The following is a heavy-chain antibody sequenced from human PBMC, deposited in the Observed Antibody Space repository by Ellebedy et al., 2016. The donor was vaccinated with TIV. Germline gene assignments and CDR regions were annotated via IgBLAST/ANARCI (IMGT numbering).Heavy chain of an antibody. CDR1: GFSFRSYW. CDR3: ARRGSYGDYAVQVNSWFDR. V-gene: IGHV3-7*01. Sequence: PGGSLRLSCAATGFSFRSYWMSWVRQAPGKGLEWVANIYQDGSVQYYLDSLKGRFTISRDNAINPLFLQMNSLRAGDTAVYYCARRGSYGDYAVQVNSWFDRWGRGTLVTVSS. CDR2: IYQDGSVQ. J-gene: IGHJ5*02. D-gene: IGHD4-17*01.